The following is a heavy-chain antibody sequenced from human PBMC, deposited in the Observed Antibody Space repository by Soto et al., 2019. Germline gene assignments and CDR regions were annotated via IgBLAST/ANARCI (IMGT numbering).Heavy chain of an antibody. D-gene: IGHD4-4*01. Sequence: QVQLQESGPGLVKPSETLSLTCTVSRDSVSTAADYWTWIRRPPGKGLEWIGYAHYSGSTSYNPSLRSRVTISVDTSKNEVSLNLTSVTAADTALYYCASGRDVYRAGYWGQGTVVTVSS. J-gene: IGHJ4*02. CDR1: RDSVSTAADY. CDR2: AHYSGST. V-gene: IGHV4-61*08. CDR3: ASGRDVYRAGY.